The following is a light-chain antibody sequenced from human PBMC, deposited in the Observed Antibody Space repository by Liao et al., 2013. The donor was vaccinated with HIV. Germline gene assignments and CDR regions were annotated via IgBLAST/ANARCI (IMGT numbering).Light chain of an antibody. CDR3: QSGDSSGTYWV. V-gene: IGLV3-25*03. CDR2: YDR. J-gene: IGLJ3*02. Sequence: SYVLTQPPSVSAALGMTARITCSGNNIGIKNVHWYRQRPGQAPVLLIYYDRARPSGIPERFSGSSSGTTVTLTISGVQAEDEADYYCQSGDSSGTYWVFGGGTKLTVL. CDR1: NIGIKN.